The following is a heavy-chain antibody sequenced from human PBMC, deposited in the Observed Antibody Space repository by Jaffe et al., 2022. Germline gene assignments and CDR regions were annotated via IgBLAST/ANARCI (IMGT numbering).Heavy chain of an antibody. J-gene: IGHJ4*02. CDR1: GFTFSSYW. CDR2: IKQDGSEK. D-gene: IGHD6-19*01. Sequence: EVQLVESGGGLVQPGGSLRLSCAASGFTFSSYWMSWVRQAPGKGLEWVANIKQDGSEKYYVDSVKGRFTISRDNAKNSLYLQMNSLRAEDTAVYYCARALGSIAVAGTDLVSDYWGQGTLVTVSS. V-gene: IGHV3-7*05. CDR3: ARALGSIAVAGTDLVSDY.